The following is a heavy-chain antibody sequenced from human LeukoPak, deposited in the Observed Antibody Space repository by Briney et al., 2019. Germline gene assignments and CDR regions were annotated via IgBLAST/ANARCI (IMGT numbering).Heavy chain of an antibody. CDR1: GFTFSSYS. J-gene: IGHJ4*02. D-gene: IGHD6-19*01. V-gene: IGHV3-21*01. CDR2: ISSSSSYI. Sequence: PGGSLRLSCAASGFTFSSYSMTWVRQAPGKGLEWVSSISSSSSYIYYADSVKGRFTISRDSAKNSLYLQMNSLRAEDTAVYYCARDMAPGAVAGIAHSLWGQGTLVTVSS. CDR3: ARDMAPGAVAGIAHSL.